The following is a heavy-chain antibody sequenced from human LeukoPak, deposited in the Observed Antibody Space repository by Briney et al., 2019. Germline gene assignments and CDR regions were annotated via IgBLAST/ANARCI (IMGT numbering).Heavy chain of an antibody. Sequence: SETLSLTCAVYGGSFSGYYWSWIRQPPGKGLEWIGEINHSGSTNYNPSLKSRVTISVDTSKNQFSLKLSSVTAADTAVYYWARKDSSSFFDYWGQGTLVTVSS. D-gene: IGHD6-6*01. CDR3: ARKDSSSFFDY. CDR2: INHSGST. V-gene: IGHV4-34*01. CDR1: GGSFSGYY. J-gene: IGHJ4*02.